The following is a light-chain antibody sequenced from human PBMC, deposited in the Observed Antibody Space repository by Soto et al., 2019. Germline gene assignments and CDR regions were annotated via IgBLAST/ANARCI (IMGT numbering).Light chain of an antibody. CDR2: GAS. Sequence: EIVWTQSPRTLSLSPGERATPSCTASQSVSSSYLAWYQQKPGQAPRLLLYGASTRATRIPARCSGSGSGTEFTLTISSLQYADVAVYYCQQYNNWTWTFGQGTKVDIK. CDR3: QQYNNWTWT. J-gene: IGKJ1*01. V-gene: IGKV3-15*01. CDR1: QSVSSSY.